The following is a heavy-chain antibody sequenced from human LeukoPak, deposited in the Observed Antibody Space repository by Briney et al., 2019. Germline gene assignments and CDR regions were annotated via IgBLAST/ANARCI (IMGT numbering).Heavy chain of an antibody. D-gene: IGHD2-2*01. Sequence: SETLSLTCTVSGGSISSYYWSCIRQPPGKGLEWIGDIYYSGSTHYTPSLKRLVTISVDTSNNQFSLKLSSVTAADTAVYYCARVNIVVVPAAHLDWFDPWGQGTLVTVSS. J-gene: IGHJ5*02. CDR1: GGSISSYY. CDR2: IYYSGST. V-gene: IGHV4-59*12. CDR3: ARVNIVVVPAAHLDWFDP.